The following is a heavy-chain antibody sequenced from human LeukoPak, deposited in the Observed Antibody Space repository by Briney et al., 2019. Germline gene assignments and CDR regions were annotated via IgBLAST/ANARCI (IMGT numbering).Heavy chain of an antibody. CDR1: GFNFDDYT. CDR3: AKAFSSTWYWYFDL. V-gene: IGHV3-43*01. CDR2: VAWDGGGT. Sequence: PGGSLRLSCAASGFNFDDYTMHWVRQAPGKGLEWVSLVAWDGGGTFFADSVKGRFTISRDNAKNSLFLQMNSLRPEDTALYYCAKAFSSTWYWYFDLWGRGTLVTVSS. D-gene: IGHD6-13*01. J-gene: IGHJ2*01.